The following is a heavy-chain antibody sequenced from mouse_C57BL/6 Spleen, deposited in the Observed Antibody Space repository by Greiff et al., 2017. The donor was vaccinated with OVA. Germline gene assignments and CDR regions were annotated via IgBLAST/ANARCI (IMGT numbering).Heavy chain of an antibody. Sequence: EVKLMESGGGLVKPGGSLKLSCAASGFTFSDYGMHWVRQAPEKGLEWVAYISSGSSTIYYADTVKGRFTISRDNAKNTLFLQMTSLRSEDTAMDYCARGGLTGKTWFAYWGQGTLVTVSA. V-gene: IGHV5-17*01. CDR2: ISSGSSTI. CDR3: ARGGLTGKTWFAY. J-gene: IGHJ3*01. CDR1: GFTFSDYG. D-gene: IGHD4-1*01.